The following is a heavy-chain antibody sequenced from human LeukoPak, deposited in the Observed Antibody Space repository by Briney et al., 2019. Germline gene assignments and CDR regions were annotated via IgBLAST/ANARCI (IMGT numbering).Heavy chain of an antibody. V-gene: IGHV1-18*04. CDR1: GYTFTSYG. J-gene: IGHJ4*02. CDR2: ISGYNGHS. D-gene: IGHD6-19*01. CDR3: ARGPGIDVAGVFDY. Sequence: ASVKVSCKASGYTFTSYGINWVRQAPGQGLEWMGWISGYNGHSKYVQKMQGRVTMTTDTSTNTAYMELRSLRSDNTAVYYCARGPGIDVAGVFDYWGQGSLVTASS.